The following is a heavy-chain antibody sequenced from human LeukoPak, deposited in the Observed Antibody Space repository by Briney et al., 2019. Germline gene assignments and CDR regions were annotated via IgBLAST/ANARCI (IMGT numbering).Heavy chain of an antibody. D-gene: IGHD3-10*01. J-gene: IGHJ4*02. CDR3: ARDGDVMVGGIIIGSYFDY. CDR1: LFTLSNYW. CDR2: INGYGSSS. V-gene: IGHV3-74*01. Sequence: GGSLSLSRAPSLFTLSNYWMYGVRQAPRTGLVWFTRINGYGSSSSYADSVKGRFTVSRDNAENTLYLHMNSLRAEDMAVYDCARDGDVMVGGIIIGSYFDYWGQGTLVTVSS.